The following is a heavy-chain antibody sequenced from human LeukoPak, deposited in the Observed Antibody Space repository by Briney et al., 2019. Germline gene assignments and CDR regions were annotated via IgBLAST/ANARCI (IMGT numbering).Heavy chain of an antibody. Sequence: GGSLRLSCAASGFTFSSYWMHWVRQAPGKGLVWVSRNSDGSSTSYADSVRGRFSISRDNAKNTLYLQMNSLRAEDTAVYYCARGLSGYASSLGYWGQGTLVTVSA. CDR3: ARGLSGYASSLGY. J-gene: IGHJ4*02. D-gene: IGHD6-6*01. V-gene: IGHV3-74*01. CDR1: GFTFSSYW. CDR2: NSDGSST.